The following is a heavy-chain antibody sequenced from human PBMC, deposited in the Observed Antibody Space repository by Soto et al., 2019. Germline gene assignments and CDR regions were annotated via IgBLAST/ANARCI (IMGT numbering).Heavy chain of an antibody. J-gene: IGHJ5*02. V-gene: IGHV4-31*03. Sequence: QVHLQESGPGLVKPSQTLSLTCTVSGGSISSGGYYWSWIRQHPGKGLEWIGYIYHSGSTYYNPSLKSRVTISVDTSKKQFSLKLSSVTAADTAVYYCARGSVPGWFDPWGQGTLVTVSS. CDR3: ARGSVPGWFDP. D-gene: IGHD3-10*01. CDR2: IYHSGST. CDR1: GGSISSGGYY.